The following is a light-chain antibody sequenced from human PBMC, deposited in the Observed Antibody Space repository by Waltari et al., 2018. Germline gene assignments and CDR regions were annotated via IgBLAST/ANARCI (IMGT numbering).Light chain of an antibody. Sequence: AIQMTQSPASLSASVGDRVTITCRASQAIRNDLGWYQQKPGKAPKLLIVSATRLQSGGPSRFSGSGSGTDFTLTISSLQPEDFATYYCLQDDKYPLTFGGGTKVEIK. CDR1: QAIRND. CDR3: LQDDKYPLT. CDR2: SAT. J-gene: IGKJ4*01. V-gene: IGKV1-6*01.